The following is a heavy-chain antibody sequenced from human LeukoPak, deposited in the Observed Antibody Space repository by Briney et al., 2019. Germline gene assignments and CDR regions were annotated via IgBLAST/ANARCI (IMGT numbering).Heavy chain of an antibody. J-gene: IGHJ4*02. D-gene: IGHD2-2*01. CDR3: ARVGCSSTSCPIDY. CDR2: IYTSGST. CDR1: GGSISSGSYY. Sequence: PSETLSLTCTVSGGSISSGSYYWSWIRQPAGKGLEWIGRIYTSGSTNYNPSLKSRVTISVDTSKNQFSLKLSSVTAADTAVYYCARVGCSSTSCPIDYWGQGTLVTVSS. V-gene: IGHV4-61*02.